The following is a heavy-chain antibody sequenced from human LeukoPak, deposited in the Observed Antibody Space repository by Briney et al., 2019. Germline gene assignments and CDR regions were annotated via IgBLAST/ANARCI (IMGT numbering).Heavy chain of an antibody. CDR3: AAVTLYYYGMDV. CDR2: ISGSGGST. J-gene: IGHJ6*02. CDR1: GFTFSSYA. Sequence: GGSLRLSCAASGFTFSSYAMSWVRQAPGKGLEWVSAISGSGGSTHYADSVKGRFTISRDNSKNTLYLQMNSLRAEDTAVYYCAAVTLYYYGMDVWGQGTTVTVSS. D-gene: IGHD4-17*01. V-gene: IGHV3-23*01.